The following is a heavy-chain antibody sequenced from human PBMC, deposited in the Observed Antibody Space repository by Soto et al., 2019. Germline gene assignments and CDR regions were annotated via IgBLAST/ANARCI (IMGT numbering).Heavy chain of an antibody. Sequence: GASVKVSCKASGGTFSSYAISWVRQAPGQGLEWMGWIIPIFGTTNYAQKFQGRVTMTADESTSTAYMELSSLRSEDTAVYYCARGRLCRRSSCDFTYYYGMDVWGQGNKVTVS. CDR1: GGTFSSYA. J-gene: IGHJ6*02. CDR3: ARGRLCRRSSCDFTYYYGMDV. V-gene: IGHV1-69*13. D-gene: IGHD2-2*01. CDR2: IIPIFGTT.